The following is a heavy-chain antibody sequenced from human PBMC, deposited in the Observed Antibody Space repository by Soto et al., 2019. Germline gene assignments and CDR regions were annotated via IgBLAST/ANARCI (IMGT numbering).Heavy chain of an antibody. D-gene: IGHD3-10*01. CDR3: AREQELFHFDY. V-gene: IGHV4-61*01. CDR2: IYYSGST. CDR1: GGSVSSGSYY. Sequence: SETLSLTCTVSGGSVSSGSYYWSWIRQPPGKGLEWIGYIYYSGSTNYNPSLKSRVTISVDTSKNQFSLKLSSVTAADTAVYYCAREQELFHFDYWGQGTLVTV. J-gene: IGHJ4*02.